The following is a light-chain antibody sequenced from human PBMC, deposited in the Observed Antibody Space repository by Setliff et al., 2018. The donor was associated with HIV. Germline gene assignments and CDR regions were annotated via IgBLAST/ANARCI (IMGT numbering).Light chain of an antibody. Sequence: QSVLTQPASVSGSPGQSITISCIGTSSDICDTYSIAWYQPHPGKVPKLLIYDATLRPSEVSSRFSASKSGNTASLTISGLQSEDEATYYCSSWTISSTLAFGTGTKVTVL. J-gene: IGLJ1*01. CDR1: SSDICDTYS. CDR3: SSWTISSTLA. V-gene: IGLV2-14*03. CDR2: DAT.